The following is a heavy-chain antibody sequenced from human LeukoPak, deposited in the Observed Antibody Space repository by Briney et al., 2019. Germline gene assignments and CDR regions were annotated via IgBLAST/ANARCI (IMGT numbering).Heavy chain of an antibody. CDR1: GYTFTSYG. J-gene: IGHJ3*02. V-gene: IGHV1-18*01. D-gene: IGHD3-3*01. CDR2: ISAYNGNT. CDR3: ARSGSLRFLEWLSFDAFDI. Sequence: ASVKVSCKASGYTFTSYGISWVRQAPGQGLEWMGWISAYNGNTNYAQKLQGRVTMTTDTSTSTAYMELRSLRSDDTAVYYCARSGSLRFLEWLSFDAFDIWGQGTMVTVSS.